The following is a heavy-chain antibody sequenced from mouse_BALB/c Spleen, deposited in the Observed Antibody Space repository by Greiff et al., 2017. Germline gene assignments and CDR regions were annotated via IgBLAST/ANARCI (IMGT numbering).Heavy chain of an antibody. CDR1: GFSLTSYG. CDR3: ASPLTLRFYAMDY. CDR2: IWSGGST. D-gene: IGHD1-1*01. Sequence: VKLQESGPGLVQPSQSLSITCTVSGFSLTSYGVHWVRQSPGKGLEWLGVIWSGGSTDYNAAFISRLSISKDNSKSQVFFKMNSLQANDTAIYYCASPLTLRFYAMDYWGQGTSVTVSS. J-gene: IGHJ4*01. V-gene: IGHV2-2*02.